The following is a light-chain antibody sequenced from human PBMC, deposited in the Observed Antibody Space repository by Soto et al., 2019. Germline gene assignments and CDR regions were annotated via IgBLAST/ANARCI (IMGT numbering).Light chain of an antibody. CDR1: SSNIGSNT. J-gene: IGLJ2*01. Sequence: QSVLPQPPSASGTPGQRVPISCSGSSSNIGSNTVNLYQQLPGTAPKLLIHSNDQRPSGVPDRFSGSKSGTSAYLAISEIQSEDEADYYCVACDDSLNAVVFGGGTTVTAL. CDR2: SND. CDR3: VACDDSLNAVV. V-gene: IGLV1-44*01.